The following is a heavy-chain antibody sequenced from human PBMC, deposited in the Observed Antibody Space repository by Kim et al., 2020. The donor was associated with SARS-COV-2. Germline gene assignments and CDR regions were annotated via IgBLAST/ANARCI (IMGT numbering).Heavy chain of an antibody. Sequence: SGNTRFAQKFQGRVTMTRNTSISTAYMELSSLRSEDTAVYYCARGRSLDYWGQGTLVTVSS. CDR2: SGNT. D-gene: IGHD6-13*01. V-gene: IGHV1-8*01. J-gene: IGHJ4*02. CDR3: ARGRSLDY.